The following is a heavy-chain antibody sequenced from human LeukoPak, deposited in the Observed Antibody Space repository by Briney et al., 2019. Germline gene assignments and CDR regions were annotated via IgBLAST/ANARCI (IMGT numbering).Heavy chain of an antibody. Sequence: GGSLRLSCAASGFTFSSYWMHWVRQAPGKGLVWVSRINSDGSGTIYADSVRGRFTISRDNAKNTLYLQVNSLRAEDTAVYYCARTEGTVAYDSWGQGTLGTVSS. D-gene: IGHD4-23*01. CDR1: GFTFSSYW. J-gene: IGHJ5*01. V-gene: IGHV3-74*01. CDR3: ARTEGTVAYDS. CDR2: INSDGSGT.